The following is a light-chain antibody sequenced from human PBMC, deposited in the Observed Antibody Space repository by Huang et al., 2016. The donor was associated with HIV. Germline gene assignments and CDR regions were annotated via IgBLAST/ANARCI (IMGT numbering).Light chain of an antibody. V-gene: IGKV1-39*01. CDR1: QNISTY. CDR2: SAS. CDR3: QQSYSALSS. Sequence: IQMTQSPTSLSASVGDRVSIVCRASQNISTYLYWYQQKPGKAPNLLISSASTLHSSVPSRFSGSGSGTNVTLTISGLQLDDFATYYYQQSYSALSSFGPVTRL. J-gene: IGKJ5*01.